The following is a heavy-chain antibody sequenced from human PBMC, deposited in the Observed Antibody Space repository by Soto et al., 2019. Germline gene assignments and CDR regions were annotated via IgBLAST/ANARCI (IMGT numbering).Heavy chain of an antibody. Sequence: PSETLSLTCTVSGGSISSGGYYWSWIRQHPGKGLEWIGYIYYSGSTYYNPSLKSRVTISVDTSKNQFSLKLSSVTAADTAVYYSARDTVTTDGGFDYWGQGTPVTVSS. CDR1: GGSISSGGYY. D-gene: IGHD4-17*01. J-gene: IGHJ4*02. V-gene: IGHV4-31*03. CDR3: ARDTVTTDGGFDY. CDR2: IYYSGST.